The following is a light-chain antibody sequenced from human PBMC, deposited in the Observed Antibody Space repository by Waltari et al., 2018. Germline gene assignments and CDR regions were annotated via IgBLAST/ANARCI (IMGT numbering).Light chain of an antibody. CDR1: GSAIDVSAY. CDR3: SSQTLDGVVL. V-gene: IGLV2-14*03. Sequence: QSALTQPASVSWSPGQSITISCIAVGSAIDVSAYVSWYQHHPGKAPQVIIYDFNNRPSGISDRFSASKSANTASLTISGLQSEDEGDYYCSSQTLDGVVLFGGGTRVTV. CDR2: DFN. J-gene: IGLJ3*02.